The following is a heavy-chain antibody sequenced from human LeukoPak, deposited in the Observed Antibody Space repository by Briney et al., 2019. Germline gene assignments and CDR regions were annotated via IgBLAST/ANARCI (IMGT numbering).Heavy chain of an antibody. Sequence: SVKVSCKASGGTFSSYAISWVRQAPGQGLEWMGGIIPIFGTANYAQRFQGRVTITTDESTSTAYMELSSLRSEDTAVYYFARVRAARPYYYYYYMDVWGKGTTVTVSS. V-gene: IGHV1-69*05. CDR2: IIPIFGTA. D-gene: IGHD6-6*01. CDR3: ARVRAARPYYYYYYMDV. J-gene: IGHJ6*03. CDR1: GGTFSSYA.